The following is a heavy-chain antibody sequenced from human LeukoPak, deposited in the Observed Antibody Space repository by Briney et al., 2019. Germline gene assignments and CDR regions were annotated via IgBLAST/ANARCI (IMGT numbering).Heavy chain of an antibody. J-gene: IGHJ1*01. V-gene: IGHV3-74*01. D-gene: IGHD3-22*01. CDR2: IKSDGST. CDR1: GFTFSTYW. CDR3: ARAPSEIGGYYPEYFRH. Sequence: GGSLRLSCAASGFTFSTYWMHWVRQAPGKRLVWVSRIKSDGSTNYADSVQGRFTISRDNAKNTLSLQMNSLRPEDTGVYYCARAPSEIGGYYPEYFRHWGQGTLVTVSS.